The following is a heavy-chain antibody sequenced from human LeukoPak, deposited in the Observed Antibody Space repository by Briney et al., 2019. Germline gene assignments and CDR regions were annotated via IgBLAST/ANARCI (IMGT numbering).Heavy chain of an antibody. CDR2: ISSSSSYI. J-gene: IGHJ4*02. Sequence: PGGSLRLSCAASGFTFSSYSMNWVRQAPGKGLEWVSSISSSSSYIYYADSVKGRFTISRDNAKNSLYLQMNSLRAEDTAVYYCASIAVAGTGVYFDYWGQGTLVTVSS. CDR1: GFTFSSYS. CDR3: ASIAVAGTGVYFDY. V-gene: IGHV3-21*01. D-gene: IGHD6-19*01.